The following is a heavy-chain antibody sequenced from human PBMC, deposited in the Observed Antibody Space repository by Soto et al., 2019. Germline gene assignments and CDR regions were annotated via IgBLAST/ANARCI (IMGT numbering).Heavy chain of an antibody. Sequence: EVQLLESGGGLVQPGGSLRLSCGGSGFTFSRHGMTWVRQAPGKGLEWVSSISGDGYTTYYADYVRGRFTISRDNSKYTVYVQMNSLRDEDTAVYYCAREASVPSVGEFWYFDLWGRGTQVTVFS. CDR1: GFTFSRHG. J-gene: IGHJ2*01. CDR3: AREASVPSVGEFWYFDL. V-gene: IGHV3-23*01. CDR2: ISGDGYTT. D-gene: IGHD3-10*01.